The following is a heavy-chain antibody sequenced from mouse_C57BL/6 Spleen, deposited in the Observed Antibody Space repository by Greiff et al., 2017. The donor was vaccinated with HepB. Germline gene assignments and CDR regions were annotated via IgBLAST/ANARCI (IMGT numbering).Heavy chain of an antibody. V-gene: IGHV1-82*01. CDR1: GYAFSSSW. D-gene: IGHD1-1*01. CDR2: IYPGDGDT. CDR3: ARRNYGSSYGAMDY. J-gene: IGHJ4*01. Sequence: VQLQQSGPELVKPGASVKISCKASGYAFSSSWMNWVKQRPGKGLEWIGRIYPGDGDTNYNGKFKGKATLTADKSSSTAYMQLSSLTSGDSAVYFCARRNYGSSYGAMDYWGQGTSVTVSS.